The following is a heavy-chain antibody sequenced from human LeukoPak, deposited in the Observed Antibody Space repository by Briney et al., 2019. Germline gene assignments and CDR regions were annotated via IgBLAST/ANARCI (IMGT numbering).Heavy chain of an antibody. D-gene: IGHD6-19*01. CDR1: GFTFSNSA. V-gene: IGHV3-23*01. Sequence: PGASLRLSCAASGFTFSNSAMSWVRQAPGNGLEWVSTLSGSGITTYYADSLKARFTITRDNSKNTLYLQINSLRAEDTAVYYWAKGIYSSGWSYFDYWGHGTLVTVSS. CDR3: AKGIYSSGWSYFDY. J-gene: IGHJ4*01. CDR2: LSGSGITT.